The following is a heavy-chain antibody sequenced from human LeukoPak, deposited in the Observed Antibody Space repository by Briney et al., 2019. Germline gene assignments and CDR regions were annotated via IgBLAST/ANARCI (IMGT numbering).Heavy chain of an antibody. V-gene: IGHV3-21*01. Sequence: GGSLRLSCAASGFTFSSYGMNWVRQAPGKGLEWVSSISSSSSYIYYADSWKGRFTISRDNAKNSLYLQMNSLRADDTAVYYCAREQYSSGWYRFDYWGQGTLVTVSS. CDR1: GFTFSSYG. CDR2: ISSSSSYI. J-gene: IGHJ4*02. D-gene: IGHD6-19*01. CDR3: AREQYSSGWYRFDY.